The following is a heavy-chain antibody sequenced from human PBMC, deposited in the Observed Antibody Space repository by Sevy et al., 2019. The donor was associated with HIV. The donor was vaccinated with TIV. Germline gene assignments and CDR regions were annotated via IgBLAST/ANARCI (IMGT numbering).Heavy chain of an antibody. J-gene: IGHJ4*02. CDR1: GFTFRRYS. D-gene: IGHD2-8*01. V-gene: IGHV3-23*01. CDR2: LPLGGGEK. CDR3: AREGCTKPHDY. Sequence: GGSLRLSCAASGFTFRRYSRSGVRHPPGRGLEWASILPLGGGEKNYADSVKGRFTISRDNSKSSVYLQMNNLRPEDTAVYYCAREGCTKPHDYWGQGTLVTVSS.